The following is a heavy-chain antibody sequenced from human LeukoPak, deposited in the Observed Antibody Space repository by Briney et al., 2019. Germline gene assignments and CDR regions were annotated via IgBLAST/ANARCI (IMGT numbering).Heavy chain of an antibody. CDR1: GFIFSTYG. J-gene: IGHJ4*02. D-gene: IGHD6-19*01. CDR2: IWYDGSNK. Sequence: GGSLRRSCEASGFIFSTYGMHWVRQAPGKGLEWVAVIWYDGSNKYYADSVKGRFTISRDNSKNTLYLQMSSLRAEDTAVYYCVREKSGYTNGWYLFDYWGQGTLVTVSS. V-gene: IGHV3-33*01. CDR3: VREKSGYTNGWYLFDY.